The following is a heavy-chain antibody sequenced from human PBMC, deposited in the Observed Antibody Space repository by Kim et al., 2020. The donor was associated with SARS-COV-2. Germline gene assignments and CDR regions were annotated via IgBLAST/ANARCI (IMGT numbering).Heavy chain of an antibody. J-gene: IGHJ4*02. CDR1: GFTVSSNY. D-gene: IGHD1-1*01. V-gene: IGHV3-53*04. CDR2: IYSGGST. Sequence: GGSLRLSCAASGFTVSSNYMSWVRQAPGKGLEWVSVIYSGGSTYYADSVKGRFTISRHNSKNTLYLQMNSLRAEDTAVYYCARSPGGSRIQYYFDYWGQGTLVTVSS. CDR3: ARSPGGSRIQYYFDY.